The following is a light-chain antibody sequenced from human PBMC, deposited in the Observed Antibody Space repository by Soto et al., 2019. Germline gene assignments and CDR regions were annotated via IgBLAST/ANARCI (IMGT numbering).Light chain of an antibody. V-gene: IGKV3D-20*02. Sequence: IVLTQSPGTLSLSPGERATLSCRASQTISNTFLAWYQQRPGQAPRLLIYGASGRAAGIPDRFSGSGSGTDFTLSISRLEPEDFAVYYCQQRNHWPLTFGGGTKVDIK. CDR1: QTISNTF. CDR2: GAS. J-gene: IGKJ4*01. CDR3: QQRNHWPLT.